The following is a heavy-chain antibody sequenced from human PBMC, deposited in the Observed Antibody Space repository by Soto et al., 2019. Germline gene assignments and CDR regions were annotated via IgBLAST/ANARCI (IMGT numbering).Heavy chain of an antibody. Sequence: GGSLRLSCAASGLTFSTYWMSWVRQAPGKGLEWVANINQDGSEKNYVDSVKGRFTISRDNAKNSLYLQMNSLRAEDTAVYYCARDRGAYDYWGQGTLVTVSS. D-gene: IGHD1-26*01. CDR3: ARDRGAYDY. J-gene: IGHJ4*02. CDR1: GLTFSTYW. V-gene: IGHV3-7*03. CDR2: INQDGSEK.